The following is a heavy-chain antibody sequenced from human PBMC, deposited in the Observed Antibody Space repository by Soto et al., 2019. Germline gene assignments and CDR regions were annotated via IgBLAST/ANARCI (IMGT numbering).Heavy chain of an antibody. V-gene: IGHV3-30*18. CDR2: MSYDRTKE. CDR1: GFTLTTYG. Sequence: QVQLVESGGGVVQPGRSLRLSCAASGFTLTTYGMHWVRQAPGKGLEWVAAMSYDRTKEYYADSVKGRFTISRDSSRNTLFLQLNSLRAEDTAVYYCAKEFGSTWIDHWGEGTLVTVSS. J-gene: IGHJ4*02. CDR3: AKEFGSTWIDH. D-gene: IGHD6-13*01.